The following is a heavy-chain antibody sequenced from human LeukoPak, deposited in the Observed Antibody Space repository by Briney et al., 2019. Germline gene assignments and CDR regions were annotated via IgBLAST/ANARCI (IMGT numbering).Heavy chain of an antibody. CDR1: GGSISSYY. J-gene: IGHJ3*02. CDR3: ARQGYYYDSSGYPHAFDI. Sequence: PSETLSLTCTVSGGSISSYYWSWIRQPPGKGLEWIGYIYYGGSTNYNPSLKSRVTISVDTSKNQFSLKLSSVTAADTAVYYCARQGYYYDSSGYPHAFDIWGQGTMVTVSS. CDR2: IYYGGST. D-gene: IGHD3-22*01. V-gene: IGHV4-59*08.